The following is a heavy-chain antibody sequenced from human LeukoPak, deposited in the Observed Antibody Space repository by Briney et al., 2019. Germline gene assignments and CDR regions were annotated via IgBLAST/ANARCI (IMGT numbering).Heavy chain of an antibody. V-gene: IGHV1-46*01. D-gene: IGHD3-3*01. Sequence: ASVKVSCKASGYTFTSYYIHWVRQAPGQGLEWMGIINPSGGSTSYAQKFQGRVTMTRDMSTSTVYMELSSLRSEDTAVYYCARENFGVVIRENNWFDPRGQGTLVTVSS. CDR2: INPSGGST. CDR1: GYTFTSYY. J-gene: IGHJ5*02. CDR3: ARENFGVVIRENNWFDP.